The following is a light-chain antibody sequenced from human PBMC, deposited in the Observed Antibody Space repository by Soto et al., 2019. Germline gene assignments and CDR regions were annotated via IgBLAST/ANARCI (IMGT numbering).Light chain of an antibody. Sequence: DIQMTQSPSSLSASVGDRVTITCRASHSISSYLNCYQQKPGKAPKLLLYAVSTLQGGVPPRFSGSGSGTDFTLTIRSLQPEDFANYYCQQSYNTPRTLGQGTKLQIK. CDR3: QQSYNTPRT. CDR2: AVS. V-gene: IGKV1-39*01. J-gene: IGKJ2*01. CDR1: HSISSY.